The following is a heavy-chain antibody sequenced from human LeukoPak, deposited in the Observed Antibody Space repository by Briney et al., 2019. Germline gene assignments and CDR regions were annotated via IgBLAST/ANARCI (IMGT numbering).Heavy chain of an antibody. CDR3: ARVDEGRNGVTVGY. V-gene: IGHV3-66*01. J-gene: IGHJ4*02. Sequence: GGSLRLSCAASGLTVSSNYMNWVRQAPGKGLEWVSLIYSGGSTHYADSVKGRFTISRDNSKNTLYLQMNSLRAEDTAVYYCARVDEGRNGVTVGYWGQGTLVTVSS. D-gene: IGHD2-8*01. CDR1: GLTVSSNY. CDR2: IYSGGST.